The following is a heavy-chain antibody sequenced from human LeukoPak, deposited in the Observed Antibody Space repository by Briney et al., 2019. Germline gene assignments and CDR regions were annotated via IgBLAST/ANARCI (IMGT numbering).Heavy chain of an antibody. Sequence: ASVKVSCKASGYTFTSYAMHWVRQAPGQRLEWMGWINAGNGNTKDSQKFQGRVTITRDTSASTAYMELSSLRSEDTAVYYCARVGYGSGSIDDYWGQGTLVTVSS. CDR3: ARVGYGSGSIDDY. J-gene: IGHJ4*02. CDR2: INAGNGNT. D-gene: IGHD3-10*01. V-gene: IGHV1-3*01. CDR1: GYTFTSYA.